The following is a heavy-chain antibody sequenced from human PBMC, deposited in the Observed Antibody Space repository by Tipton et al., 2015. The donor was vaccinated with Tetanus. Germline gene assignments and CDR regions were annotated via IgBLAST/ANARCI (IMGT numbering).Heavy chain of an antibody. Sequence: TLSLTCTVSGCSISSGGYYWSWIRQHPWKGLEWIGYIYYSGSTYYNPSLKSRVTISVDTSKNQFSLKLSSVTAADTAVYYCARVRVGATLFDYWGQGTLVTVSS. D-gene: IGHD1-26*01. CDR1: GCSISSGGYY. V-gene: IGHV4-31*03. J-gene: IGHJ4*02. CDR3: ARVRVGATLFDY. CDR2: IYYSGST.